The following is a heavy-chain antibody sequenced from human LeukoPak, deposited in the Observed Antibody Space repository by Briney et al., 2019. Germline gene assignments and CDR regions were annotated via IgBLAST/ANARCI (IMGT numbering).Heavy chain of an antibody. D-gene: IGHD1-1*01. V-gene: IGHV1-2*02. CDR1: GYTFTGYY. CDR3: ASSGYNWNGDEGDWFDP. CDR2: INPNSGGT. J-gene: IGHJ5*02. Sequence: ASVKVSCKASGYTFTGYYMHWVRQAPGQGLEWMGWINPNSGGTNYAQKFQGRVTMTRDTSISTAYMELSRLGSDDTAVYYCASSGYNWNGDEGDWFDPWGQGTLVTVSS.